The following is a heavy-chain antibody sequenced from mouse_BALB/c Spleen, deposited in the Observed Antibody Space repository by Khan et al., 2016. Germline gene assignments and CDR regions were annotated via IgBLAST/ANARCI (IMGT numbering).Heavy chain of an antibody. D-gene: IGHD2-3*01. CDR2: INSDGSAI. CDR1: GFSLSGFW. CDR3: VRWDGYYVDV. J-gene: IGHJ1*01. Sequence: EVQLLETGGGLVQPGGSRGLSCEGSGFSLSGFWMSWVRQTPGKILECIGVINSDGSAINYAPSIKDRFTIFRDNDTNTLYLQMNNVRSEDTATYFCVRWDGYYVDVWGAGTTVTVSS. V-gene: IGHV11-2*02.